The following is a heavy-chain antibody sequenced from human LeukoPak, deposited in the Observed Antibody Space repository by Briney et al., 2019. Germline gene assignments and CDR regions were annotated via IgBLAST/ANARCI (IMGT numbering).Heavy chain of an antibody. CDR1: GGSISSSTW. CDR2: IHHSGTT. CDR3: ARAFLVGYSPEEYFFDY. V-gene: IGHV4-4*02. Sequence: SETLSLTCTVSGGSISSSTWWSWVRQPPGKGLECIGEIHHSGTTNYNPSLKSRVTISIDKSKNQFSLKLNSVTAADTAVYYCARAFLVGYSPEEYFFDYWGQGNLVTVSS. J-gene: IGHJ4*02. D-gene: IGHD2-15*01.